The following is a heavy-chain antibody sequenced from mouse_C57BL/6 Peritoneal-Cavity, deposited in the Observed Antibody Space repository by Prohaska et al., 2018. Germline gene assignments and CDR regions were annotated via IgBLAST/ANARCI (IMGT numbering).Heavy chain of an antibody. Sequence: SCKASGYSFPGYYINWVKQSPEKSLEWIXEINPSTGGTTYNQKFKAKATLTVDKSSSTAYMQLKSLTSEDSAVYYCARFRSNYFDYWGQGTTLTVSS. J-gene: IGHJ2*01. D-gene: IGHD1-1*01. CDR2: INPSTGGT. CDR3: ARFRSNYFDY. V-gene: IGHV1-42*01. CDR1: GYSFPGYY.